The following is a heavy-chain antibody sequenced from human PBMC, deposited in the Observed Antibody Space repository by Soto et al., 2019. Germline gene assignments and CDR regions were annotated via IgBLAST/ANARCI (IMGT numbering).Heavy chain of an antibody. CDR1: GGSISSGGYY. CDR2: TYYSENT. Sequence: PSETLSLTCTVSGGSISSGGYYWNWIRQHPGKGLEWIGYTYYSENTYYNPSLNSRITIPADTSKNQFSLKLSSVTAADTAVYYCARLSSSGWPIDSWGQGTLVTVSS. D-gene: IGHD6-19*01. CDR3: ARLSSSGWPIDS. J-gene: IGHJ4*02. V-gene: IGHV4-31*03.